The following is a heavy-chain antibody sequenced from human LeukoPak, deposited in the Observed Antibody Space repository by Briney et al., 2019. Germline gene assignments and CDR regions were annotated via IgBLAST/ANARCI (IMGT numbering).Heavy chain of an antibody. Sequence: GGSLRLSCAASGFTLSSFEMNWVRQAPGKGLEWVSYISSSGSTIYYADSVKGRFTISRDNAKNSLYLQMNSLRAEDTAVYYCAELGITMIGGVWGKGTTVTISS. CDR1: GFTLSSFE. CDR3: AELGITMIGGV. CDR2: ISSSGSTI. D-gene: IGHD3-10*02. J-gene: IGHJ6*04. V-gene: IGHV3-48*03.